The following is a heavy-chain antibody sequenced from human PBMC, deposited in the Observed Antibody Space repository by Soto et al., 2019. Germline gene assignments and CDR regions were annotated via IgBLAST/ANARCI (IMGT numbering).Heavy chain of an antibody. D-gene: IGHD2-8*02. V-gene: IGHV4-4*02. CDR3: ARDKITGLFDY. J-gene: IGHJ4*02. Sequence: RSETLSLTGAGSGGSISTSNWWRWVRQPPGKGLEWIGEVYHSGSTNYNPSFKSRVAMSVDKSKNQFSLKLTSVTAADTAVYYCARDKITGLFDYWGQGTLVTV. CDR1: GGSISTSNW. CDR2: VYHSGST.